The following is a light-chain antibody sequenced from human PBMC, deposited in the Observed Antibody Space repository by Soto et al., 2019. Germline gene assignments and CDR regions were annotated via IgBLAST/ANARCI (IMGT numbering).Light chain of an antibody. CDR1: SSDIGANNY. Sequence: QSALTQPASVSGSPGQSITISCTGTSSDIGANNYVSWYQQHPGKAPKLMIYDVDNRPSWVSNRFSGSKSGNTASLTISGLQAEAEAVYYCSSYTISNTGIFGGGTKLPVL. CDR2: DVD. V-gene: IGLV2-14*03. CDR3: SSYTISNTGI. J-gene: IGLJ2*01.